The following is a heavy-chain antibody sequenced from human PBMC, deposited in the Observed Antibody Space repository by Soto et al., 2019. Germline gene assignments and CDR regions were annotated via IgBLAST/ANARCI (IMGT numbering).Heavy chain of an antibody. Sequence: GASVKVSCKASGYTFTGYYMHWVRQVPGQGLEWMGWINPNSGGTNYAQKFQGWVTMTRDTSISTAYMELSRLRSDDTAVYYCARNVYDFWSGYLVGQNYGMDVWGQGTTVT. V-gene: IGHV1-2*04. CDR2: INPNSGGT. CDR1: GYTFTGYY. CDR3: ARNVYDFWSGYLVGQNYGMDV. D-gene: IGHD3-3*01. J-gene: IGHJ6*02.